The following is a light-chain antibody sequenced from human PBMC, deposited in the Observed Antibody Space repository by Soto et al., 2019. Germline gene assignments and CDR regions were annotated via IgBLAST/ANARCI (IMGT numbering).Light chain of an antibody. V-gene: IGKV3-20*01. CDR3: HQYGSSPPT. Sequence: EIVLTQSPGTLSLSPGERATLSCRASQSVYKNFLAWYQQKPGQAPRLLINGASNRATVIPDRFSGSGSGTDFSLTIDRLEPEDFAVYFCHQYGSSPPTFGGGTKVAIK. CDR1: QSVYKNF. CDR2: GAS. J-gene: IGKJ4*01.